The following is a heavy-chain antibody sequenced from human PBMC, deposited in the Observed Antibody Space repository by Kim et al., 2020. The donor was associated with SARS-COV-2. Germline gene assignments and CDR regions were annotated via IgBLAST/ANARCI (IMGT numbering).Heavy chain of an antibody. V-gene: IGHV3-48*03. J-gene: IGHJ4*02. D-gene: IGHD3-10*01. CDR1: GFTFSSYE. CDR3: ARDALDGSGSYADY. CDR2: ISSSGSTI. Sequence: GGSLRLSCAASGFTFSSYEMNWVRQAPGKGLEWVSYISSSGSTIYYADSVKGRFTISRDNAKNSLYLQMNSLRAEDTAVYYCARDALDGSGSYADYWGQGTLVTVSS.